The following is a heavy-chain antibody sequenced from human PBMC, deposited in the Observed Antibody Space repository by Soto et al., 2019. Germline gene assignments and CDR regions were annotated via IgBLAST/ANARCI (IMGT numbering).Heavy chain of an antibody. CDR2: ISSTTNYI. CDR3: ARESEDLTSNFDY. Sequence: PGGSVRLSCAASGFTFTRYSMNWVRQAPGKGLEWVSSISSTTNYIYYGDSMKGRFTISRDNAKNSLYLEMNSLGAEDTAVYYCARESEDLTSNFDYWGQGTLVTVSS. J-gene: IGHJ4*02. CDR1: GFTFTRYS. V-gene: IGHV3-21*06.